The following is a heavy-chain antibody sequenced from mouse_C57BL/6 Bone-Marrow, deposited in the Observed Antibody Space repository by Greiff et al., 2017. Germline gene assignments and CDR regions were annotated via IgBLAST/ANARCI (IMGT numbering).Heavy chain of an antibody. CDR2: IYPRDGST. CDR1: GYTFTDHT. V-gene: IGHV1-78*01. Sequence: QVQLQQSDAELVKPGASVKISCKASGYTFTDHTIHWMKQRPEQGLEWIGYIYPRDGSTKSNEKFKGKATLTADKSSSTAYMQLNSRTSEDSAVYYCAGRGSYYDYEAWFAYWGKGTLVTVAA. D-gene: IGHD2-4*01. J-gene: IGHJ3*01. CDR3: AGRGSYYDYEAWFAY.